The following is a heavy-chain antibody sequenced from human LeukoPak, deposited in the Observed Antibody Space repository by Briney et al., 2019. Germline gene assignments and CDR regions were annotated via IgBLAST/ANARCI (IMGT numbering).Heavy chain of an antibody. CDR1: GYTFSDYF. J-gene: IGHJ3*02. CDR2: IIPKSGAT. CDR3: ARDRTITIFGVVWGGAFDI. Sequence: ASVKVSCKASGYTFSDYFIHWVRQAPGQGLEWMGWIIPKSGATNYAQRFRDRVTVTSDTSTAYMDLSRLTSDDTAVYYCARDRTITIFGVVWGGAFDIWGQGTMVTVSS. V-gene: IGHV1-2*02. D-gene: IGHD3-3*01.